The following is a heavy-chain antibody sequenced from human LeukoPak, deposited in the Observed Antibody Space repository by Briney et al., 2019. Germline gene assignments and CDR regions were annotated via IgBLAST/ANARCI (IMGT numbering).Heavy chain of an antibody. CDR3: ARGPRGAKSSGWYLLGFDY. Sequence: PSETLSLTCAVYGGSFSGYYWSWIRQPPGKGLEWIGEINDSGGTNYNPSLKSRFTISVDTPKNQFSLKLSSVTAADTAIYYCARGPRGAKSSGWYLLGFDYWGQGTLVTVSS. J-gene: IGHJ4*02. D-gene: IGHD6-19*01. CDR2: INDSGGT. CDR1: GGSFSGYY. V-gene: IGHV4-34*01.